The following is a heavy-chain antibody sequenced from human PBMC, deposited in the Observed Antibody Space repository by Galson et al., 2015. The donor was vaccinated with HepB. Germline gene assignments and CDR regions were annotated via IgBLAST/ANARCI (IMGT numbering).Heavy chain of an antibody. J-gene: IGHJ4*02. CDR2: ISSSTIYT. CDR3: ARVADSDYGDHSHFDY. D-gene: IGHD4-17*01. Sequence: SCAASGFTFSDYYMSWIRQAPGKGLEWVSYISSSTIYTNYADSVKGRFTISRDNVKNSMYLQMNSLRAEDTAVYYCARVADSDYGDHSHFDYWGQGTLVTVSS. CDR1: GFTFSDYY. V-gene: IGHV3-11*06.